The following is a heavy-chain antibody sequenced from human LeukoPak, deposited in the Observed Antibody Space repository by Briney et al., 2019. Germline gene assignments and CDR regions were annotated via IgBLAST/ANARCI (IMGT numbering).Heavy chain of an antibody. CDR2: ISNDGSYK. V-gene: IGHV3-30*18. D-gene: IGHD6-13*01. J-gene: IGHJ6*02. Sequence: GGSLRLSCAASGFTFSSYEMNWVRQAPGKGLEWVAYISNDGSYKYYADSMKGRFTISRDNSENTLYLQMNSLRGEDTAVYYCAKDRSSSWTMDVWGQGTTVTVSS. CDR1: GFTFSSYE. CDR3: AKDRSSSWTMDV.